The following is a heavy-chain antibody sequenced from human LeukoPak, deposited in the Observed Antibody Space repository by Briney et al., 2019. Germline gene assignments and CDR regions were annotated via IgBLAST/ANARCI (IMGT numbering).Heavy chain of an antibody. CDR3: ARDGLYSYGYSYFDF. J-gene: IGHJ4*02. D-gene: IGHD5-18*01. CDR2: VHNSGTT. CDR1: GGFVSTYL. V-gene: IGHV4-4*07. Sequence: SETLTLTCTVSGGFVSTYLWSWIRQSAVKGLEWIGRVHNSGTTNYNHSLESRVTMSVDTPKNQFSLKLRSVTAADTAVYYCARDGLYSYGYSYFDFWGQGTLVTVSS.